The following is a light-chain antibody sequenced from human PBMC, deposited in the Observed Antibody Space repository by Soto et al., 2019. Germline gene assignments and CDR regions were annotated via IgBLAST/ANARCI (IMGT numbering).Light chain of an antibody. J-gene: IGKJ1*01. CDR1: QSISSY. Sequence: DIQMTQSPSSLSASVGDRVTIICRASQSISSYLNWYQKKPGKAPKLLIYAASSLQSGVPSRFSGSGSGTDFTLAISSLQPEAFATYYCQQSYSTPRTFGQGTKVEIK. CDR2: AAS. CDR3: QQSYSTPRT. V-gene: IGKV1-39*01.